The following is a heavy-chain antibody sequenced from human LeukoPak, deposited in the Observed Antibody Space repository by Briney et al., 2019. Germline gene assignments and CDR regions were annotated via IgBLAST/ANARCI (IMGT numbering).Heavy chain of an antibody. Sequence: GGSLRLSCAASGFTFSSYSMNWVRQAPGKGLEWVSSISSSSSYIYYADSVKGRFTISRDNAKNSLYLQMNSLRAEDTAVYYCARDIRTVKGLDYWGQGTLVTVSS. J-gene: IGHJ4*02. CDR2: ISSSSSYI. CDR1: GFTFSSYS. V-gene: IGHV3-21*01. CDR3: ARDIRTVKGLDY. D-gene: IGHD4-17*01.